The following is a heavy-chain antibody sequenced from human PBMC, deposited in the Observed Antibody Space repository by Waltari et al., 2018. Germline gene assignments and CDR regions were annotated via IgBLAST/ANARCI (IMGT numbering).Heavy chain of an antibody. V-gene: IGHV1-69*01. D-gene: IGHD1-26*01. CDR1: GGTFSSYA. Sequence: QVQLVQSGAEVKKPGSSVEVSWKASGGTFSSYAISWVRQAPGQGLEWMGGIIPIFGTANYAQKFQGRVTITADESTSTAYMELGILRSEVTAVYYCARDGKRGPYNWFDPWGQGTLFTVSS. CDR3: ARDGKRGPYNWFDP. CDR2: IIPIFGTA. J-gene: IGHJ5*02.